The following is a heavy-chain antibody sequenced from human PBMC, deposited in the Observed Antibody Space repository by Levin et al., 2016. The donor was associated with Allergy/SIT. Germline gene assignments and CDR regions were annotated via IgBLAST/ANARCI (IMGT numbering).Heavy chain of an antibody. Sequence: GESLKISCAGSGFTFSNYAMNWVRQAPGKGLEWVSGMSGSGGSTFYADSVKGRCTISRDNSKNTLYLQMNSLRAEDTAVYYCAADGSGRDYDFLTGQYLYYFDSWGQGTLVTVAS. CDR1: GFTFSNYA. CDR2: MSGSGGST. V-gene: IGHV3-23*01. CDR3: AADGSGRDYDFLTGQYLYYFDS. J-gene: IGHJ4*02. D-gene: IGHD3-9*01.